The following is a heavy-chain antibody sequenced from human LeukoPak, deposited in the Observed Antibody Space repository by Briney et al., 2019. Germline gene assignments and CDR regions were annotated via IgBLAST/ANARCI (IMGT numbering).Heavy chain of an antibody. Sequence: GASVKVSCKASGYTFTGYYMHWVRQAPGQGLEWMGRINPNSGGTNYAQKFQGRVTMTRDTSISTAYMELSRLRSDDTAVYYCARGLGITIFGVVNRRNYGMDVWGQGTTVTVSS. CDR3: ARGLGITIFGVVNRRNYGMDV. CDR1: GYTFTGYY. D-gene: IGHD3-3*01. CDR2: INPNSGGT. V-gene: IGHV1-2*06. J-gene: IGHJ6*02.